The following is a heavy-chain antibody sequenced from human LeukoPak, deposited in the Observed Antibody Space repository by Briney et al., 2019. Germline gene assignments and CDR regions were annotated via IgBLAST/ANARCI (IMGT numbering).Heavy chain of an antibody. Sequence: GGSLRLSCAASGFTFSSYGMHWVRQAPGKGLEWVAFIRYDGGNKYYADSVKGRFTISRDNSKNTLYLQMNSLRAEDTAVYYCAKGLPMYSSSWYGGFDYWGQGTLVTVSS. J-gene: IGHJ4*02. D-gene: IGHD6-13*01. CDR3: AKGLPMYSSSWYGGFDY. CDR2: IRYDGGNK. V-gene: IGHV3-30*02. CDR1: GFTFSSYG.